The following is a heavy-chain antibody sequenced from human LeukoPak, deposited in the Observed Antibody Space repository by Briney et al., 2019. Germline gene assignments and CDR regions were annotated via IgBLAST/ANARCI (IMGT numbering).Heavy chain of an antibody. CDR2: INPNNGGT. D-gene: IGHD6-19*01. CDR3: ARGDSGITVTGHNNLKQSNWFDP. V-gene: IGHV1-2*02. J-gene: IGHJ5*02. Sequence: ASVKVSCKASGYTFTDYYMHWVRQAPGQGLEWMGWINPNNGGTNYAQNFQGRVTMTRDTSISIVYMGLSRLRSDDTAVYYCARGDSGITVTGHNNLKQSNWFDPWGQGTLVTVSS. CDR1: GYTFTDYY.